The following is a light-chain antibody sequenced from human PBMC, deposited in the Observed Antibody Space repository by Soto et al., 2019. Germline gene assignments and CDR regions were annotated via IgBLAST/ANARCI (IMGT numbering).Light chain of an antibody. J-gene: IGKJ4*01. CDR2: DAS. CDR3: QQRSDWPPRLT. CDR1: QTINNY. V-gene: IGKV3-11*01. Sequence: EIVLTQSPATLSLSPGERATLSCRASQTINNYLAWYQQKPGQAPRLLVYDASYRAIGIPARFSGSGSGADFTLTISSLEPEDLAVDYCQQRSDWPPRLTFGGGTKVEIK.